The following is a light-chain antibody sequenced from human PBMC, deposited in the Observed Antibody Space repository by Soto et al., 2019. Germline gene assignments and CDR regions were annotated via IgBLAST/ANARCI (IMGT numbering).Light chain of an antibody. CDR3: QQVSGYPLN. CDR1: QGINSH. V-gene: IGKV1-9*01. J-gene: IGKJ4*01. CDR2: AAS. Sequence: DIQLTQSPSFLSAAVGDRVTITWRASQGINSHLAWYQQGPGKAPKLLIYAASTLQSGVPSRFSGSASGTEFTLTISSLQPEDFATYYCQQVSGYPLNFGGGTKV.